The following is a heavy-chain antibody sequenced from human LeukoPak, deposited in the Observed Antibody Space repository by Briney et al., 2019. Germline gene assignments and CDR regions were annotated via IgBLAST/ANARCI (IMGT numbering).Heavy chain of an antibody. CDR1: GFRFSDYT. Sequence: GGSLRLSCAASGFRFSDYTMNWVRQAPGKGLEWVSYISSSSSTIYYADSVKGRFTVSRDNSKNTLYLQMNSLRAEDTAVYYCARDYPDEYYFDYWGQGTLVTVSS. J-gene: IGHJ4*02. CDR2: ISSSSSTI. CDR3: ARDYPDEYYFDY. V-gene: IGHV3-48*01.